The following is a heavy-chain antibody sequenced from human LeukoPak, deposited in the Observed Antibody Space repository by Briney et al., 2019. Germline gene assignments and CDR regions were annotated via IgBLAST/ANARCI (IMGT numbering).Heavy chain of an antibody. CDR2: ISYDGGNK. CDR1: GFTFSTYA. V-gene: IGHV3-30-3*01. CDR3: AKDQLYRDGFRISPFDY. J-gene: IGHJ4*02. D-gene: IGHD5-24*01. Sequence: QTGGSLRLSCAVSGFTFSTYAMHWVRQVPVKGLEWVAVISYDGGNKYYADSVKGRFTISRDNSKNTLYLQMNSLRAEDTAVYYCAKDQLYRDGFRISPFDYWGQGTLVTVSS.